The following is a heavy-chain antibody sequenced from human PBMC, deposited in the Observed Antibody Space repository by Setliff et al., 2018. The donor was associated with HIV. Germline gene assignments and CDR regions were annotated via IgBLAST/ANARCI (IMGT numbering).Heavy chain of an antibody. CDR1: GLSMRAHH. CDR3: ATEGREKLALFDH. CDR2: ILYSGKS. J-gene: IGHJ4*02. V-gene: IGHV4-59*11. Sequence: SETLSLTCNVSGLSMRAHHWSWVRLPPGKTLEWLGYILYSGKSNYNPSFKNRVTISLNEAKRQFSLDLKSVTSADTAVYYCATEGREKLALFDHWGLGTQVTVSS. D-gene: IGHD6-6*01.